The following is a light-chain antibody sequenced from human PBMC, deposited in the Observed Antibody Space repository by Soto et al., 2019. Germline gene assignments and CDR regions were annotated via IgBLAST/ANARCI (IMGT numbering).Light chain of an antibody. J-gene: IGKJ5*01. Sequence: ENVLTQSPGTLSLSPGERATLSCRASQSVGSTYLAWYQQKPGQAPRLLIFGVSSRATGIPDRFSGSGSGTDFTLTISRLEPEDFAVYYCQQYGSSLITFGQGTRLEIK. CDR3: QQYGSSLIT. CDR2: GVS. V-gene: IGKV3-20*01. CDR1: QSVGSTY.